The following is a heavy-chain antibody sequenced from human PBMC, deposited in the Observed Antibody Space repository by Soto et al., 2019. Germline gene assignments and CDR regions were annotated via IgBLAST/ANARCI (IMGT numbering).Heavy chain of an antibody. V-gene: IGHV1-18*01. CDR3: ARVPTYYYDSSWWFDP. J-gene: IGHJ5*02. D-gene: IGHD3-22*01. CDR2: ISAYNGNT. Sequence: QVQLVQSGAEVKKPGASVKVSCKASGYTFTSYGISWVRQAPGQGLEWMGWISAYNGNTNYAQKLQGRVTMTTDTSTSTAYMELRSLRSDDTVVYYCARVPTYYYDSSWWFDPWGQGTLVTVSS. CDR1: GYTFTSYG.